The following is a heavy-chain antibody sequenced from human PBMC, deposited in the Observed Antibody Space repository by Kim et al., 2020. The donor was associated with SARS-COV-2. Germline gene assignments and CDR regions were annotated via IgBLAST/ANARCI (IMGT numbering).Heavy chain of an antibody. D-gene: IGHD3-10*01. V-gene: IGHV1-18*04. J-gene: IGHJ4*02. CDR1: GYIFTTSG. CDR3: ARDSEFIYDY. Sequence: ASVKVSCKTSGYIFTTSGIGWVRQAPGQGLECVGWINPFNYDRNYAQKFQGRVTMTMDTSTSTVYMELRGLTSDDTAVFYCARDSEFIYDYWGQGTLVTVSS. CDR2: INPFNYDR.